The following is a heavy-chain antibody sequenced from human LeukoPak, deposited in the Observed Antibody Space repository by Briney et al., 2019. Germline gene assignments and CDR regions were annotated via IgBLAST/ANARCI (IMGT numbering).Heavy chain of an antibody. J-gene: IGHJ4*02. D-gene: IGHD3-10*01. CDR1: GFTLTTYG. Sequence: PGGSLRLACAASGFTLTTYGMSWVRQAPGKGLEWVSGITRGGSTYYADSVKGRITISRDNSKNTLYLQMNSLRAGDTAVYYCTRGSYYYGSGWGQGTLVTVSS. V-gene: IGHV3-23*01. CDR2: ITRGGST. CDR3: TRGSYYYGSG.